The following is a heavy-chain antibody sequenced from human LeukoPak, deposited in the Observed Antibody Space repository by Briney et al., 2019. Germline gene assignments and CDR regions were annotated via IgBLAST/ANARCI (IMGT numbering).Heavy chain of an antibody. CDR3: ARRLRYFDWTPTDAFDI. CDR2: INHSGST. Sequence: KASETLSLTCAVYGGSFSGYYWSWIRQPPGKGLEWIGEINHSGSTNYNPSLKSRVTISVDTSKNQFSLKLSSVTAADTAVYYCARRLRYFDWTPTDAFDIWGQGTMVTVSS. D-gene: IGHD3-9*01. CDR1: GGSFSGYY. V-gene: IGHV4-34*01. J-gene: IGHJ3*02.